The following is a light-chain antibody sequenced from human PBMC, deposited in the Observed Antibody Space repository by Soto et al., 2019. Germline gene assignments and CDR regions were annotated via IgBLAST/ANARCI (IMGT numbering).Light chain of an antibody. Sequence: QSVFTQPPSVSAAPGQKVTISCSGSSSNIGNNYVSWYQQLPGTAPKLLIYDNNKRPSGIPDRFSGSKSGTSATLGITGLQTGDEADYYCGTWDSSLSVSYVFGTGTKLTVL. J-gene: IGLJ1*01. CDR2: DNN. CDR1: SSNIGNNY. V-gene: IGLV1-51*01. CDR3: GTWDSSLSVSYV.